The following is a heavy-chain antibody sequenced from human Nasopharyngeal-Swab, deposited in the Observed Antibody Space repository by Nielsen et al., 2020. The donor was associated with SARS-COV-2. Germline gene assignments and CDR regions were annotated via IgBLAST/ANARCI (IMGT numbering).Heavy chain of an antibody. Sequence: SETLSLTCTVSGGSISNSYWSWIRQPPGKGLEWIGYIYYSGSTNYNPSLKSRVTISVDTSKNQFSLKLSSVAAADTAVYYCARERQWLVPDAFDIWGQGTMVTVSS. CDR2: IYYSGST. V-gene: IGHV4-59*01. CDR3: ARERQWLVPDAFDI. CDR1: GGSISNSY. D-gene: IGHD6-19*01. J-gene: IGHJ3*02.